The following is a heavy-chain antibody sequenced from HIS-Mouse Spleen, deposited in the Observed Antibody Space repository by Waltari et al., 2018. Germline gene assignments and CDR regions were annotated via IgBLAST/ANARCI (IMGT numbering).Heavy chain of an antibody. J-gene: IGHJ2*01. V-gene: IGHV4-39*07. CDR3: AREIPYSSSWYDWYFDL. CDR1: VGSISRSRYY. D-gene: IGHD6-13*01. Sequence: QLQLQESGPGLVKPSETLSPTCTVPVGSISRSRYYLGWIRQPPGKGLEWIGSIYYSGSTYYNPSLKSRVTISVDTSKNQFSLKLSSVTAADTAVYYCAREIPYSSSWYDWYFDLWGRGTLVTVSS. CDR2: IYYSGST.